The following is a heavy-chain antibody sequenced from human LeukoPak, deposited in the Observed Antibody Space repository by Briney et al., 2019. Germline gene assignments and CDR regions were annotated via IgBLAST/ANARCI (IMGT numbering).Heavy chain of an antibody. Sequence: GESLKISCKASGYTFITYWIGWARQMPGKGLEWMGIIYPGDSDTRYSPSFQGQVTISADKSISTAYLQWSSLKASDTAIYYCARPDDYGGKPAAFDIWGQGTLVTVSS. CDR2: IYPGDSDT. D-gene: IGHD4-23*01. CDR1: GYTFITYW. V-gene: IGHV5-51*01. CDR3: ARPDDYGGKPAAFDI. J-gene: IGHJ3*02.